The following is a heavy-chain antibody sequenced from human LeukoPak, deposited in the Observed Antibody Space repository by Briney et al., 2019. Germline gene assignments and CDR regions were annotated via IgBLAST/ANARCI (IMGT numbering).Heavy chain of an antibody. CDR3: ARASSGRGYYYYYMDV. CDR2: ISSSGSTI. Sequence: GGSLRLSCAASGFTFSSYEMNWVRQAPGKGLEWVSYISSSGSTIYYADCVKGRFTISRDNAKNSLYLQMNSLRAEDTAVYYCARASSGRGYYYYYMDVWGKGTTVTVSS. CDR1: GFTFSSYE. J-gene: IGHJ6*03. V-gene: IGHV3-48*03. D-gene: IGHD6-19*01.